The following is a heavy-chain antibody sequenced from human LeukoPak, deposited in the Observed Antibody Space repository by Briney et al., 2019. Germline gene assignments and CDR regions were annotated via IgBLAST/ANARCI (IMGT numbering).Heavy chain of an antibody. CDR1: GGSLSSGGYS. CDR3: ARVDSSGYHFDY. J-gene: IGHJ4*02. CDR2: IYHSGST. Sequence: SQTLSLTCAVSGGSLSSGGYSWSWIRQPPGKGLEWIGYIYHSGSTYYNPSLKSRVTISVDRSKTQFSLKLSSVTAADTAVYYCARVDSSGYHFDYWGQGTLVTVSS. V-gene: IGHV4-30-2*01. D-gene: IGHD3-22*01.